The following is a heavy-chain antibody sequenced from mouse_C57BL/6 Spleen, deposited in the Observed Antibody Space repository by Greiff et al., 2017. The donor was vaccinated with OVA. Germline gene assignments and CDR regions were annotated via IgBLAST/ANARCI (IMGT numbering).Heavy chain of an antibody. D-gene: IGHD1-1*01. Sequence: EVKLMESGGGLVKPGGSLKLSCAASGFTFSDYGMHWVRQAPEKGLEWVAYISRGSSTIYYADTVKGRFTISRDNAKYTLCLQMTIMRSEDTAMDYCASDITTVVDFDDWGKGTTLTVSS. CDR2: ISRGSSTI. J-gene: IGHJ2*01. CDR1: GFTFSDYG. V-gene: IGHV5-17*01. CDR3: ASDITTVVDFDD.